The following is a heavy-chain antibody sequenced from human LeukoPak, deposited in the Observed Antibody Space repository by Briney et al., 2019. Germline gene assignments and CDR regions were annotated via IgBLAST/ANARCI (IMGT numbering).Heavy chain of an antibody. CDR2: INHSGST. V-gene: IGHV4-34*01. J-gene: IGHJ4*02. CDR1: GGSFSGYY. Sequence: SETLSLTCAVYGGSFSGYYWSWIRQPPGKGLEWIGEINHSGSTNYNPSLKSRVTISVDTSKNQFSLKLSSVAAADTAVYYCARGLSAIVYWGQGTLVTVSS. CDR3: ARGLSAIVY. D-gene: IGHD2-15*01.